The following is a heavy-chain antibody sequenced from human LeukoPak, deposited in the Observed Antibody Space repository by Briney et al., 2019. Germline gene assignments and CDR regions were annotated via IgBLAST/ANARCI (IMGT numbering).Heavy chain of an antibody. V-gene: IGHV3-33*01. CDR2: IWHDGSIK. J-gene: IGHJ3*02. CDR3: ARGRGWGTFDI. Sequence: GGSLRLSCAASGFTFSTYGMHWVRQAPGKGLEWVAVIWHDGSIKYYADSVKGRFTISRENAKNSLYLQMNSLRVGDTAVYYCARGRGWGTFDIWGQGAMVTVSS. CDR1: GFTFSTYG. D-gene: IGHD3-10*01.